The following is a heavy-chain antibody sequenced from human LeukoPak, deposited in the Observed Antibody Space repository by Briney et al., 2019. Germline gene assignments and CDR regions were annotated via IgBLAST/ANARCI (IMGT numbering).Heavy chain of an antibody. V-gene: IGHV3-30-3*01. CDR3: ARDRAPDYYDSSAFDI. D-gene: IGHD3-22*01. CDR1: GFNFSSYA. Sequence: PGGSLRLSCAASGFNFSSYAMHWVRQAPGKGLEWVAVISDEGSNKYYADSVKGRFTISRDNPKNTLYLQMNSLRAEDTAVYYCARDRAPDYYDSSAFDIWGQGTMVTVSS. CDR2: ISDEGSNK. J-gene: IGHJ3*02.